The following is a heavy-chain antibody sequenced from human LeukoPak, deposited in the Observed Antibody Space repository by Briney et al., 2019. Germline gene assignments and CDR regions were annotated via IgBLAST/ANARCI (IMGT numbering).Heavy chain of an antibody. D-gene: IGHD2-2*01. CDR2: ISSSSSTI. J-gene: IGHJ5*02. CDR3: ASLVFVVVPAAPRDGTGDNWFDP. V-gene: IGHV3-48*01. Sequence: GGSLRLSCAASGFTFSSCSMNWVRQAPGKGLEWVSYISSSSSTIYYADSVKGRFTISRDNAKNSLYLQMNSLRAEDTAVYYCASLVFVVVPAAPRDGTGDNWFDPWGQGTLVTVSS. CDR1: GFTFSSCS.